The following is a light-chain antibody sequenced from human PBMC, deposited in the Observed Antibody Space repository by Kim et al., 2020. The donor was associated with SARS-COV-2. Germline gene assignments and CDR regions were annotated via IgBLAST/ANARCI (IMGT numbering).Light chain of an antibody. CDR2: EVS. V-gene: IGLV2-14*01. CDR1: SSDVGGFNY. CDR3: YSYTYSDTQV. Sequence: QSALTQPASVSGSPGQSITISCTGTSSDVGGFNYVSWYQQHPGKAPKLMIYEVSYRPSGVSNRFSASKSGNTASLTISGLQAEDEADYYCYSYTYSDTQVFGTGTKVTVL. J-gene: IGLJ1*01.